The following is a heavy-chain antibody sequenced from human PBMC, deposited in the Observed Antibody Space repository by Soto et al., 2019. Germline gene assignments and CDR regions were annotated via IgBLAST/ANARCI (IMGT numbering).Heavy chain of an antibody. CDR3: ARTGSDWNDVGYYFDY. CDR2: IYYSGST. CDR1: GGSISSGGYY. Sequence: QVQLQESGPGLVKPSQTLSLTCTVSGGSISSGGYYWSWIRQHPGKGLEWIGYIYYSGSTYYNPSLKSRVTISVDTSKNQFSLKLSSVTAADTAVYYCARTGSDWNDVGYYFDYWGQGTLVTVSS. J-gene: IGHJ4*02. V-gene: IGHV4-31*03. D-gene: IGHD1-1*01.